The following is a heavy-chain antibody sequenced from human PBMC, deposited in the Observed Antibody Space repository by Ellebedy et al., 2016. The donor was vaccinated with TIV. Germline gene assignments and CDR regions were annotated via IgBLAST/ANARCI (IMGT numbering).Heavy chain of an antibody. V-gene: IGHV4-4*07. J-gene: IGHJ4*02. Sequence: MPSETLSLTCTVSGAYVRSYYWSWIRQSAGKGLEWIGVSYTTGVTDYNPSLKSRVTLSVDTSRNQFSMKLSSVTAADTAMYYGAGLYVWGQGTLVTVSS. CDR1: GAYVRSYY. D-gene: IGHD3-10*02. CDR3: AGLYV. CDR2: SYTTGVT.